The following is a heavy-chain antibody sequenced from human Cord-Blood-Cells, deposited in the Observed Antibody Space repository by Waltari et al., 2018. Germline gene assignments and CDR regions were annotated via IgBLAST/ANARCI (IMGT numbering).Heavy chain of an antibody. D-gene: IGHD6-13*01. V-gene: IGHV4-38-2*01. J-gene: IGHJ4*02. CDR1: GYSISRGYY. CDR2: IYHSGST. CDR3: ARGGSGIAAPFDY. Sequence: QVQLQESAPGLVKPSETLSLTCAVSGYSISRGYYWGWIRPPPGKGLEWIGSIYHSGSTYYNPSLKSRVTISVDTSKNQFSLKLSSVTAADTAVYYCARGGSGIAAPFDYWGQGTLVTVSS.